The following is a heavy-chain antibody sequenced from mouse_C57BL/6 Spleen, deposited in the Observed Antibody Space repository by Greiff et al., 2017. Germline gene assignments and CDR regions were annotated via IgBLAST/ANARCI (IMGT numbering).Heavy chain of an antibody. CDR3: ARRDVLDY. J-gene: IGHJ2*01. CDR1: GYTFTSYW. V-gene: IGHV1-50*01. Sequence: QVHVKQPGAELVKPGASVKLSCKASGYTFTSYWMQWVKQRPGQGLEWIGEIDPSASYTNYNQKFKGKATLTVDTSSSTAYMQLSSLTSEDSAVYYCARRDVLDYWGQGTTLTVSS. CDR2: IDPSASYT.